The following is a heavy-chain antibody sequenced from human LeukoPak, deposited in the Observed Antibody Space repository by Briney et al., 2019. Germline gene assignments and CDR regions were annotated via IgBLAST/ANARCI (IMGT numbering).Heavy chain of an antibody. CDR1: GFTFSSYS. J-gene: IGHJ4*02. CDR3: AREFGYNKRIDS. V-gene: IGHV3-21*01. Sequence: PGGSLRLSCAASGFTFSSYSMNWVRQAPGKGLEWVSSISSSSSSLYYADSVKGRFTISRDNAWNSLYLQMSGLRVEDTAVYYCAREFGYNKRIDSWGQGILVTVSS. CDR2: ISSSSSSL. D-gene: IGHD5-24*01.